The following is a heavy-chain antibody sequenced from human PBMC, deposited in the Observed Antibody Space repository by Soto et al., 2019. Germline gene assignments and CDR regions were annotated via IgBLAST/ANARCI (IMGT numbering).Heavy chain of an antibody. J-gene: IGHJ5*02. D-gene: IGHD4-17*01. Sequence: GGSLRLSCAASGLTFSSYAMSWVRQAPGKGLEWVSAISGSGGSTYYADSVKGRFTISRDNSKNTLYLQMNSLRAEDTAVYYCAKDPSLVDYGDYFYNWFDPWGQGTLVTVSS. CDR2: ISGSGGST. CDR1: GLTFSSYA. CDR3: AKDPSLVDYGDYFYNWFDP. V-gene: IGHV3-23*01.